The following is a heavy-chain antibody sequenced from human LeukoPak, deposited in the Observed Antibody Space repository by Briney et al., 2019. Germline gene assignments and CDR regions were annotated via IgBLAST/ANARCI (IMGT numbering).Heavy chain of an antibody. D-gene: IGHD2-21*02. CDR1: GYTFTGYY. Sequence: GASVKVSCKASGYTFTGYYMHWVRQAPGQGLEWMGWINPNSGGTNYAQKFQGWVTMTRDTSISTAYMELSRLRSDDTAVYYCARGHIVVVTASDDAFDIWGQGTMVTVSS. J-gene: IGHJ3*02. CDR2: INPNSGGT. V-gene: IGHV1-2*04. CDR3: ARGHIVVVTASDDAFDI.